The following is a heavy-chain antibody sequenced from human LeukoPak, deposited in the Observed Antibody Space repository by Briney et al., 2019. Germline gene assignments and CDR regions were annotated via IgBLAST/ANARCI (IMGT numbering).Heavy chain of an antibody. V-gene: IGHV1-46*01. J-gene: IGHJ5*02. D-gene: IGHD6-13*01. Sequence: ASVTVSCKASGYTFTNYYMHWVRQAPGQGLEWMGIINPSGGSTSYAQKFQGRVTMTRDTSTSTVYMELRSLRSEDTAVYYCASSAGTPNWFDPWGQGTLVTVSS. CDR3: ASSAGTPNWFDP. CDR2: INPSGGST. CDR1: GYTFTNYY.